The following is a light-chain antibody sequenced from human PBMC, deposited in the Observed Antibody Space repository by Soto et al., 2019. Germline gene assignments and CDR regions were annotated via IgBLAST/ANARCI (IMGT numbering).Light chain of an antibody. CDR3: QQCGSSPWT. J-gene: IGKJ1*01. CDR1: QSVSSYY. Sequence: EIVLTQSPGTLSLSPGERATLSCRASQSVSSYYLAWYQQKPGQAPRLLIYAASSRATGIPDRFSGGGSGTDFPLTISRLEPEDFAVYYCQQCGSSPWTFGQGTTG. CDR2: AAS. V-gene: IGKV3-20*01.